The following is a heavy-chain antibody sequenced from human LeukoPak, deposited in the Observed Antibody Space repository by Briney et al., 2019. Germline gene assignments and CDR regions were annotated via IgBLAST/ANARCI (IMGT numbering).Heavy chain of an antibody. CDR1: GFTISSNY. Sequence: GGSLRLSCAASGFTISSNYMSWVRQAPGKGLEWVSVIYSGGSTYYSDSVKGRFTISRDNSKTTLYLQMNSLRAEDTSVYYCARLDSGSLDYWGQGTLVTVSS. D-gene: IGHD1-26*01. V-gene: IGHV3-66*02. CDR3: ARLDSGSLDY. J-gene: IGHJ4*02. CDR2: IYSGGST.